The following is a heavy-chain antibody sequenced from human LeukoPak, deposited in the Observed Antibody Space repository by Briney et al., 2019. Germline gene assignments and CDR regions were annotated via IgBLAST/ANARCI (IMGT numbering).Heavy chain of an antibody. CDR2: IQYDGNKT. CDR1: GFIFSNYG. D-gene: IGHD1-1*01. Sequence: GGSLRLSCAASGFIFSNYGMHWVRQTPGKGLEWVTFIQYDGNKTYYADSVKGRFTISRDNSKNTLFLQMNSLRAEDTAVYYCALQGSPQPNYYYYMDVWGKGTTVTVSS. J-gene: IGHJ6*03. V-gene: IGHV3-30*02. CDR3: ALQGSPQPNYYYYMDV.